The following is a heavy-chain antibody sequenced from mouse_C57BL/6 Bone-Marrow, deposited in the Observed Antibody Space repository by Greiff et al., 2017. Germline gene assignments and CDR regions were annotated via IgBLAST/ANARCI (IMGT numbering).Heavy chain of an antibody. CDR1: GFNIKDYY. CDR2: IDPEDGET. V-gene: IGHV14-2*01. CDR3: ATPNCGSSYGYWYFDV. D-gene: IGHD1-1*01. J-gene: IGHJ1*03. Sequence: VQLQQSGAELVKPGASVTLSCTASGFNIKDYYMHWVKQRTEQGLEWIGRIDPEDGETKYAPKFQGKATITADTSSNTAYLQLSSLTSEDTAVYYCATPNCGSSYGYWYFDVWGTGTTVTVSS.